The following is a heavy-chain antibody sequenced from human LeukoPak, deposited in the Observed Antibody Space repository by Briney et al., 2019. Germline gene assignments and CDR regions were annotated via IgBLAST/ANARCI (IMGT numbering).Heavy chain of an antibody. D-gene: IGHD3-10*01. CDR3: ARVGASAFDI. V-gene: IGHV4-34*01. Sequence: SETLSLTCTVKGGSFSDYNWNWIRQPPGKGLEWIGQITHSGSTNYNPSLKSRVTVSLDTSKKHLSLKLNSVTAADTAVYYCARVGASAFDIWGPGTMVTVSS. CDR1: GGSFSDYN. J-gene: IGHJ3*02. CDR2: ITHSGST.